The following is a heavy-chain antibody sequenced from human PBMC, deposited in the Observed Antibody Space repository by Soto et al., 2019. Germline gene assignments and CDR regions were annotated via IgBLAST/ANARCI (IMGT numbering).Heavy chain of an antibody. Sequence: GGSLRLSCAASGFTFSSYSMNWVRQAPGKGLEWVSYISSSSSIIYYADSVKGRFTISRDNAKNSLYLQMNSLRAEDTAVYYCARDPLDCSGGSCYSSWGQGTLVTVSS. CDR1: GFTFSSYS. V-gene: IGHV3-48*01. J-gene: IGHJ4*02. D-gene: IGHD2-15*01. CDR2: ISSSSSII. CDR3: ARDPLDCSGGSCYSS.